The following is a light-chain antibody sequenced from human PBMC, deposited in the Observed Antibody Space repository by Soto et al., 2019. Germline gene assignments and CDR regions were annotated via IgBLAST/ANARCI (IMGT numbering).Light chain of an antibody. CDR3: QQFDHYPLT. CDR2: DGS. J-gene: IGKJ4*01. CDR1: QGVRYA. Sequence: AIQLTQSPSSLSASVGDGVTITCRASQGVRYAVAWYQQKPGAPPTLLIYDGSKLCNGVPSRFSGSGSGSDFTLTITRLQPVDFANSYCQQFDHYPLTFGGGKKVEIK. V-gene: IGKV1D-13*01.